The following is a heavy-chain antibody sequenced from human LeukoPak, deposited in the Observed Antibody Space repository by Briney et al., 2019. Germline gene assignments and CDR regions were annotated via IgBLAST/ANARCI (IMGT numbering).Heavy chain of an antibody. V-gene: IGHV4-59*08. Sequence: SETLSLTCAVSGGSIILYYWSWIRQPPGKGLEWIGYIYYSGSINYNPSLKSRVTISVDTSKNQFSLKLSSVTAADTAVYYCARQVDYYDSSGAYDYWGQGTLVTVSS. CDR3: ARQVDYYDSSGAYDY. D-gene: IGHD3-22*01. CDR2: IYYSGSI. J-gene: IGHJ4*02. CDR1: GGSIILYY.